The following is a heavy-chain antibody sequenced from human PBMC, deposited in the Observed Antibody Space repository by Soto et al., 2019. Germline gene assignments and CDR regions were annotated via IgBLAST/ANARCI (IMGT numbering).Heavy chain of an antibody. D-gene: IGHD3-10*01. J-gene: IGHJ5*02. CDR2: IYWDDDK. Sequence: SGPTLVNPTQTLTLTCTFSGFSLSTSGVGVGWIRQPPGKALEWLALIYWDDDKRYSPSLKSRLTITKDTSKNQVVLTMTNMDPVDTATYYCAHRLRPDIVRGVNWFDPWGQGTLVTVSS. V-gene: IGHV2-5*02. CDR3: AHRLRPDIVRGVNWFDP. CDR1: GFSLSTSGVG.